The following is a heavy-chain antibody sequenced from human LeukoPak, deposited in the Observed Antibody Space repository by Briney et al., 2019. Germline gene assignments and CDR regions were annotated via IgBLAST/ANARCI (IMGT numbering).Heavy chain of an antibody. CDR1: GYTFTGYY. CDR3: AREPNSGSYSLVTDYYYYYGMDV. V-gene: IGHV1-2*04. CDR2: INPNSGGT. D-gene: IGHD1-26*01. Sequence: GASVKVSCKASGYTFTGYYMHWVRQAPGQGLEWMGWINPNSGGTNYAQKFQGWVTMTRDTSTSTAYMELSRLRSDDTAVYYCAREPNSGSYSLVTDYYYYYGMDVWGQGTTVTVSS. J-gene: IGHJ6*02.